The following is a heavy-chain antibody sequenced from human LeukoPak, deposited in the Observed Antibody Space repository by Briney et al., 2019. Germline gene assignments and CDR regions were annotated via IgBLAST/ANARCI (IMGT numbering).Heavy chain of an antibody. J-gene: IGHJ4*02. V-gene: IGHV3-21*01. CDR3: AGERGDITDY. CDR2: ISSSSSYI. Sequence: GGSLRLSCAASGFTFSSYSMNWVRQAPGKGLEWVSSISSSSSYIYYADSVKGRFTISRDNAKNTLYLQMNSLRAEDTAVYYCAGERGDITDYWGQGTLVTVSS. CDR1: GFTFSSYS. D-gene: IGHD3-9*01.